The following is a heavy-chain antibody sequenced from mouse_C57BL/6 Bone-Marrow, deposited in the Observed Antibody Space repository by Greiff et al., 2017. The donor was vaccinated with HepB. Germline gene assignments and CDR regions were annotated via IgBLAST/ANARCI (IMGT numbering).Heavy chain of an antibody. CDR1: GYTFTSYW. V-gene: IGHV1-55*01. CDR3: ATVVATTYWCFDV. D-gene: IGHD1-1*01. Sequence: QVQLQQPGAALVKPGASVKMSCTASGYTFTSYWITWVKQRPGQGLEWIGDIYPGSGSTYYNEKFKSKATLTVDTSSSTAYMQLSSLTSEDSAVYYCATVVATTYWCFDVWGTGTTVTVSS. CDR2: IYPGSGST. J-gene: IGHJ1*03.